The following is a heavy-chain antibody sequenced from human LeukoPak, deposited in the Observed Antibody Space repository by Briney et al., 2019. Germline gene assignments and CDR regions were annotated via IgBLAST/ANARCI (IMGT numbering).Heavy chain of an antibody. CDR2: INSDGSST. Sequence: PGRSLRLSCAASGFTFSSYWMHWVRQAPGKGLVWVSRINSDGSSTSYADSVKGRFTISRDNAKNTLYLQMNSLRAEDTAVYYCARDRVRYGMDVWGQGTTVTVSS. CDR1: GFTFSSYW. J-gene: IGHJ6*02. V-gene: IGHV3-74*01. D-gene: IGHD1-1*01. CDR3: ARDRVRYGMDV.